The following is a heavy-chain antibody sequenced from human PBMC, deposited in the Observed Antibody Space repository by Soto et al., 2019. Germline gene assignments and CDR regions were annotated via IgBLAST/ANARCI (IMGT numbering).Heavy chain of an antibody. D-gene: IGHD3-3*01. CDR1: GYSFTSYW. V-gene: IGHV5-51*01. CDR3: ARQGYFWSGHYPKPYYYYMDV. Sequence: PGESLKISCKGSGYSFTSYWIGWVRQMPGKGLEWMGIIYPGDSDTRYSPSFQGQVTISADKSISTAYLQWSSLKASDTAMYYCARQGYFWSGHYPKPYYYYMDVWGKGTTVTVSS. J-gene: IGHJ6*03. CDR2: IYPGDSDT.